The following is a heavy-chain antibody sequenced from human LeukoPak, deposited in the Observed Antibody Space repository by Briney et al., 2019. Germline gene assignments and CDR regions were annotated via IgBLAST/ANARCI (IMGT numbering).Heavy chain of an antibody. CDR2: INTDGSST. J-gene: IGHJ5*02. D-gene: IGHD1-26*01. CDR3: AKDRGGSYPNWFDP. Sequence: GGSLRLSCAASGFTFSSYWMHWVRQAPGKGLVWVSRINTDGSSTSYADSVKGRFTISRDNAKNTLYLQMNSLRAEDTAVYYCAKDRGGSYPNWFDPWGQGTLVTVSS. V-gene: IGHV3-74*01. CDR1: GFTFSSYW.